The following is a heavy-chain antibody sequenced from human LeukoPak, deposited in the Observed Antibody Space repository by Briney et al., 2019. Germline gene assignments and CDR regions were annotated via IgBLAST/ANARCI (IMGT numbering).Heavy chain of an antibody. CDR3: ARDRYDYIWGSSPDY. CDR1: GFTFSSYS. V-gene: IGHV3-21*01. J-gene: IGHJ4*02. CDR2: ISSSSSYI. Sequence: PGGSLRLSCAASGFTFSSYSMNWVRQAPGKGLEWVSSISSSSSYIYYADSVKGRFTISRDNPKNSLYLQMNSLRAEDTAVYYCARDRYDYIWGSSPDYWGQGTLVTVSS. D-gene: IGHD3-16*01.